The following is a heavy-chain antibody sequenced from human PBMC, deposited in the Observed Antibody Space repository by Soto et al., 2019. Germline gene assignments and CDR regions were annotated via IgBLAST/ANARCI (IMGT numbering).Heavy chain of an antibody. Sequence: SETLSLTCTVSGGSISSGGYYWSWIRQHPGKGLEWIGYIYYSGSTYYNPSLKSRVTISVDTSKNQFSLKLSSVTAADTAVYYCARVPYCSGGSCDNNWFDPWGQGTLVT. CDR1: GGSISSGGYY. CDR2: IYYSGST. J-gene: IGHJ5*02. D-gene: IGHD2-15*01. V-gene: IGHV4-31*03. CDR3: ARVPYCSGGSCDNNWFDP.